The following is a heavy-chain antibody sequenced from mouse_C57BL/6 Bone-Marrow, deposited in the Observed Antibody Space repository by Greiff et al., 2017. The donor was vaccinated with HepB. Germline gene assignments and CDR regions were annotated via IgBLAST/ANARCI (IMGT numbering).Heavy chain of an antibody. Sequence: QVQLQQPGAGLVKPGASVKMSCKASGYTFTSYWITWVKQRPGQGLEWIGDIYPGSGSTNYNEKFKSKATLTVDTSSSTAYMQLSSLTSEDSAVYYCAREDLQANCDDDYDYWGQGTTLTVSS. CDR2: IYPGSGST. CDR1: GYTFTSYW. J-gene: IGHJ2*01. D-gene: IGHD4-1*01. CDR3: AREDLQANCDDDYDY. V-gene: IGHV1-55*01.